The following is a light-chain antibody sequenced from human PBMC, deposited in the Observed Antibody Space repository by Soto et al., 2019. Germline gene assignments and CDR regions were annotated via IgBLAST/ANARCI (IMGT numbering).Light chain of an antibody. Sequence: DIQMTQSPSTLSASVGDRVTITCRASQSISGSLAWYQQKTGKAPKLLIYEASNIKSGVPSRFSGSGSGTEYTLTISSLQPDDSASYYCQQYNGYWTFGQGTRVEIK. CDR3: QQYNGYWT. CDR1: QSISGS. V-gene: IGKV1-5*03. CDR2: EAS. J-gene: IGKJ1*01.